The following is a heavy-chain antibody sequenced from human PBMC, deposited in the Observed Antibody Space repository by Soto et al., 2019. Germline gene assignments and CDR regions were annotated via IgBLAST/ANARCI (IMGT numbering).Heavy chain of an antibody. D-gene: IGHD4-17*01. Sequence: SETLSLTCTVSGGSISSYYWSWIRQPPGKGLEWIGYIYYSGSTNYNPSLKSRVTISVDTSKNQFSLKLSSVTAADTAVYYCARHNDYVVPSGGENAFDIWGQGTMVTVSS. CDR3: ARHNDYVVPSGGENAFDI. CDR2: IYYSGST. J-gene: IGHJ3*02. V-gene: IGHV4-59*08. CDR1: GGSISSYY.